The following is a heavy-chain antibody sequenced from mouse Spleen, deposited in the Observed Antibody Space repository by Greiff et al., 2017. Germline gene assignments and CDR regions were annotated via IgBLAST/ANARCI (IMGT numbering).Heavy chain of an antibody. CDR1: GYSFTGYY. CDR2: INPSTGGT. Sequence: EVQLQQSGPELVKPGASVKISCKASGYSFTGYYMNWVKQSPEKSLEWIGEINPSTGGTTYNQKFKAKATLTVDKSSSTAYMQLKSLTSEDSAVYYCARRGVLRLRDAMDYWGQGTSVTVSS. D-gene: IGHD1-2*01. J-gene: IGHJ4*01. V-gene: IGHV1-42*01. CDR3: ARRGVLRLRDAMDY.